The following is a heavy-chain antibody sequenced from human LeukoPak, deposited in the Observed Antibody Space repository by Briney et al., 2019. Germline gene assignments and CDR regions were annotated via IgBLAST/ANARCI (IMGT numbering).Heavy chain of an antibody. V-gene: IGHV1-69*05. J-gene: IGHJ4*02. CDR3: AGDYYYDSSGRRGYFDY. Sequence: SVKVSYKASRATVSSYAISWVRQAPGQGLEWMGGIIPIFGTANYAQKFQGRVTITTDESTSAAYMELSSLRSEDTAVYYCAGDYYYDSSGRRGYFDYWGQGTLVTVSS. CDR1: RATVSSYA. D-gene: IGHD3-22*01. CDR2: IIPIFGTA.